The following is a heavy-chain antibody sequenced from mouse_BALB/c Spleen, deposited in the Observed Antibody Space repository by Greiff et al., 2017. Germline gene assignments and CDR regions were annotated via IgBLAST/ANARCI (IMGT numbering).Heavy chain of an antibody. V-gene: IGHV1-87*01. Sequence: QVHVKQSGAELARPGASVKLSCKASGYTFTSYWMQWVKQRPGQGLEWIGAIYPGDGDTRYTQKFKGKATLTADKSSSTAYMQLSSLASEDSAVYYCARGYYGNGYFDYWGQGTTLTVSS. CDR1: GYTFTSYW. D-gene: IGHD2-1*01. J-gene: IGHJ2*01. CDR3: ARGYYGNGYFDY. CDR2: IYPGDGDT.